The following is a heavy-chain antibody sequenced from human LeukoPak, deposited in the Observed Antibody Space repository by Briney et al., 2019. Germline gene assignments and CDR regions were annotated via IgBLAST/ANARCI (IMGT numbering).Heavy chain of an antibody. CDR2: IYYSGST. J-gene: IGHJ4*02. Sequence: SETLSLTCTVSGGSISSYYWRWIRQPPGKGLEWIGYIYYSGSTNYNPSLKSRVTISVDTSKNQFSLKLSSVTAADTAVYYCARGGYSSGWYSVDYWGQGTLVTVSS. V-gene: IGHV4-59*01. CDR1: GGSISSYY. CDR3: ARGGYSSGWYSVDY. D-gene: IGHD6-19*01.